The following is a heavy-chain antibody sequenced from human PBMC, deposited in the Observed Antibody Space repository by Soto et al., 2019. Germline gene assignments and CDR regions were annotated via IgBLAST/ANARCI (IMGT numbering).Heavy chain of an antibody. V-gene: IGHV3-30*03. CDR3: VSDRGYGHASVPYS. CDR1: GFAFSSYG. D-gene: IGHD5-18*01. Sequence: QAQLVESGGGVVQPGRSLRLSCAASGFAFSSYGMHWVRQAPGTGLEWVAVISYDGSLQHYADSVKGRFTISRDNSKNMVSLPISSLRAEDTAVYYCVSDRGYGHASVPYSWGQGTLVSVSS. CDR2: ISYDGSLQ. J-gene: IGHJ4*02.